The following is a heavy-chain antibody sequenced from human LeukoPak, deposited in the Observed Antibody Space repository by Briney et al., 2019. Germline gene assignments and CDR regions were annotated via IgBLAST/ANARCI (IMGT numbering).Heavy chain of an antibody. Sequence: ASVKVSCKASGYTFTGYYMHWVRQAPGQGLEWMGWINPDSGGTNYAQKFQGRVTMTRDTSINTAYMELSRLRSDDTAVYYCATNPSDLYYYYYMDVWGKGTTVTISS. V-gene: IGHV1-2*02. J-gene: IGHJ6*03. CDR1: GYTFTGYY. CDR2: INPDSGGT. CDR3: ATNPSDLYYYYYMDV.